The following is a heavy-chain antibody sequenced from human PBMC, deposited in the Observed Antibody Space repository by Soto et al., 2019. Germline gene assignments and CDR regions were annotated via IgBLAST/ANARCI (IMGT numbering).Heavy chain of an antibody. CDR2: IIPIFGTA. V-gene: IGHV1-69*12. CDR3: ARDRGPSSGYYPSWFDP. CDR1: GGTFSSYA. J-gene: IGHJ5*02. Sequence: QVQLVQSGAEVKKPGSSVKVSCKASGGTFSSYAITWVRQAPGQGLEWMGGIIPIFGTANYAQKFQGRVTIPADESTSTAYMELSSLRSEDTAVYYCARDRGPSSGYYPSWFDPWGQGTLVTVSS. D-gene: IGHD3-22*01.